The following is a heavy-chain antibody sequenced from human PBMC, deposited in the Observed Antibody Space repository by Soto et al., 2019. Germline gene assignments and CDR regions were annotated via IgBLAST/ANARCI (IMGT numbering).Heavy chain of an antibody. J-gene: IGHJ4*02. CDR1: GGSISNHY. D-gene: IGHD3-9*01. CDR3: ARLEGLATISYYFDF. Sequence: SETLSLTCTVSGGSISNHYWSWIRQPPGKGLEWIGYIYYNGNTNYNPSLKTRVTMSVDTSKNQISLKLNSVTAADSAVYFCARLEGLATISYYFDFWGPGALVTVSS. V-gene: IGHV4-59*08. CDR2: IYYNGNT.